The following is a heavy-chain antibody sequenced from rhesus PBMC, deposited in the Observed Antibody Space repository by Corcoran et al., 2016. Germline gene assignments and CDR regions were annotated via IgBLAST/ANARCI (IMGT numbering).Heavy chain of an antibody. D-gene: IGHD5-12*01. CDR1: GFTFSNYE. CDR2: IRESGGIT. CDR3: TRVDTGYFDY. J-gene: IGHJ4*01. Sequence: DVQLVESGGGLVTPGGSLRLSCVASGFTFSNYEIHWVSQAPGKGLEWVSVIRESGGITYYADSVKGRFTISRDNAKNSLLLQMNRLSAEDTAVYYCTRVDTGYFDYWGQGVLVTVAS. V-gene: IGHV3-100*02.